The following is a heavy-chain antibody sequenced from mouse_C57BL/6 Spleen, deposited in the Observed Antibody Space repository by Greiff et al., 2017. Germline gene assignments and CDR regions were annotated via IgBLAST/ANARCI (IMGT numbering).Heavy chain of an antibody. CDR2: ISSSCSTT. CDR1: GFTFSDYG. J-gene: IGHJ3*01. V-gene: IGHV5-17*01. CDR3: ASDGCFSWFAD. D-gene: IGHD2-3*01. Sequence: EVNLVESGGGLVKPGGSLKLSCAASGFTFSDYGMHWVRQAPGKGLEWVAYISSSCSTTYYTDTVKGRFTIYRDNAKDTLFLQRTSLGSEDTAMYYCASDGCFSWFADWGQGTLVTVSA.